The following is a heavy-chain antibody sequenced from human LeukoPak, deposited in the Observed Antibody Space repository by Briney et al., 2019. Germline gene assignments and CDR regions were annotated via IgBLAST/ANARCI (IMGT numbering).Heavy chain of an antibody. J-gene: IGHJ6*03. CDR1: GFTFSTYE. CDR2: ITDSGSTI. V-gene: IGHV3-48*03. Sequence: GGSLRLSCAASGFTFSTYEMNWVRQAPGKGLEWGSYITDSGSTIYYADSVKGRFTISRDNAKNSLFLQMNSLRAEDTAVYYCARGEVVTASLPDYFYYYMDVWGKGTTVTISS. D-gene: IGHD2-21*02. CDR3: ARGEVVTASLPDYFYYYMDV.